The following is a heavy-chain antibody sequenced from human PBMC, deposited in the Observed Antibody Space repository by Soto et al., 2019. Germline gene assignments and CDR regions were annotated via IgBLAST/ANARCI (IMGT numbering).Heavy chain of an antibody. CDR3: AKDGYNSDGMDV. J-gene: IGHJ6*02. CDR1: GFTFSSYG. Sequence: PGGSLRLSCAASGFTFSSYGMHWVRHAPGKGLEWVAVISYDGSNKYYADSVKGRFTISRDNSKNTLYLQMNSLRAEDTAVYYCAKDGYNSDGMDVWGQGTTVTVSS. CDR2: ISYDGSNK. D-gene: IGHD3-22*01. V-gene: IGHV3-30*18.